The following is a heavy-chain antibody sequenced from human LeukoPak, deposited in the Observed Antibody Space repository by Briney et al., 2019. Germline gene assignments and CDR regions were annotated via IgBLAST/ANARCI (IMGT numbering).Heavy chain of an antibody. CDR3: ARASYSYDINGWVPFDY. CDR1: GNSISSGDNY. J-gene: IGHJ4*02. CDR2: SYTSGCT. D-gene: IGHD3-22*01. Sequence: SETLSLTCTVSGNSISSGDNYWISIRQPAGKGLEWIGRSYTSGCTNYNPSLKNRVTISGDTSKNQFSLRLSSVTAADTAVYYCARASYSYDINGWVPFDYWGQGTLVTVSS. V-gene: IGHV4-61*02.